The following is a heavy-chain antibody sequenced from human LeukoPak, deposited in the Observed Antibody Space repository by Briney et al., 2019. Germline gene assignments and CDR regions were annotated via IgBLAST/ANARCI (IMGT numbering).Heavy chain of an antibody. Sequence: GGSLGLSCAASQFTFSSYTMNWVRQAPGKGLEWVSSISSSSNYIYYADSVKGRFTISRDNAKNSLYLQMNSLRAEDTAVYYCARDSCSGGSCEPLWGQGTLVTVSS. CDR1: QFTFSSYT. D-gene: IGHD2-15*01. V-gene: IGHV3-21*01. CDR2: ISSSSNYI. J-gene: IGHJ4*02. CDR3: ARDSCSGGSCEPL.